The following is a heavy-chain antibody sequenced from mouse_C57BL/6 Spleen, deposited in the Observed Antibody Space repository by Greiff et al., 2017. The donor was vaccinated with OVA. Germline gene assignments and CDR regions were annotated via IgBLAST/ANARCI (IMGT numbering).Heavy chain of an antibody. CDR1: GFTFSSYA. D-gene: IGHD1-1*01. Sequence: EVKLMESGGGLVKPGGSLKLSCAASGFTFSSYAMSWVRQTPEKRLEWVATISDGGSYTYYPDNVKGRFTISRDNAKNNLYLQMSHLKSEDTAMYYCARDGITTVVPYWGQGTLVTVSA. J-gene: IGHJ3*01. CDR2: ISDGGSYT. V-gene: IGHV5-4*01. CDR3: ARDGITTVVPY.